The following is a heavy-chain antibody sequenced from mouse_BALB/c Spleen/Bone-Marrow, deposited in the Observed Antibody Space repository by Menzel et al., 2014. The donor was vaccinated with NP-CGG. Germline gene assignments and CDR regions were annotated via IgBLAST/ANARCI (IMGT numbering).Heavy chain of an antibody. CDR3: ARRDYDGYPYALDY. J-gene: IGHJ4*01. CDR1: GYAFTNYW. V-gene: IGHV1-63*01. CDR2: IYPGGGHI. D-gene: IGHD2-3*01. Sequence: QVQLQQSGAELVRPGTSVKISCKASGYAFTNYWLGWVKQRPGHGLEWIGNIYPGGGHIYYNEKFKGKATLTADKSSSTAYMQLSSLTSEGFAVYFCARRDYDGYPYALDYWGQGTSVTVSS.